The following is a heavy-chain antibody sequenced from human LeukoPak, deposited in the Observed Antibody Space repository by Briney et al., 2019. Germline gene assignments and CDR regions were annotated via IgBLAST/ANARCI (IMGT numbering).Heavy chain of an antibody. CDR1: GGSVSSGSYY. J-gene: IGHJ6*03. CDR2: IYNSGST. V-gene: IGHV4-61*01. CDR3: ARDSRPRGYYYYYMDV. Sequence: SETLSLTCTVSGGSVSSGSYYWGWIRQPPGKGLEWIGYIYNSGSTNYNPSLKSRITISVDTSKNQFSLKLSSVTAADTAVYYCARDSRPRGYYYYYMDVWGKGTTVTVSS.